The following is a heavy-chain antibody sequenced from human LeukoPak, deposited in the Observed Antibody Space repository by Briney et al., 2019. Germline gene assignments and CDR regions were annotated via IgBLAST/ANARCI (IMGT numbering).Heavy chain of an antibody. V-gene: IGHV3-7*01. Sequence: GGSLRLSCAASGFTFSSYWMSWVRQAPGKGLEWVANIKEDGSEKYYVDSVKGRFTISRDNAKNSLCLQMNSLRVEDTAVYYCAREPLGGWAFDLWGRGTLVTVSS. D-gene: IGHD3-10*01. CDR1: GFTFSSYW. CDR3: AREPLGGWAFDL. J-gene: IGHJ2*01. CDR2: IKEDGSEK.